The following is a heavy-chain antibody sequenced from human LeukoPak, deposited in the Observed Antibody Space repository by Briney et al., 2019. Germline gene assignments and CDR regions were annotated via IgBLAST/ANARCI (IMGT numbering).Heavy chain of an antibody. V-gene: IGHV3-64*01. CDR3: AGSDCGSASCYTGSN. J-gene: IGHJ4*02. CDR2: ISSDGGTT. Sequence: GGSLRLSCAASGFTFSSYTMHWVRQAPGKGLEYVSGISSDGGTTYYANSVKGRFTISRDNSKNTLYLQMGSLRAEDMAVYYCAGSDCGSASCYTGSNWGQGTLVTVSS. D-gene: IGHD2-2*02. CDR1: GFTFSSYT.